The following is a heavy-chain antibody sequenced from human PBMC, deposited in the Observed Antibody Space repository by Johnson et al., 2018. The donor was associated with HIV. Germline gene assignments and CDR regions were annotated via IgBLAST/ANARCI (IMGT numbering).Heavy chain of an antibody. Sequence: VQLVESGGGLLQPGGSLRLSCEASGFTVSSNYMSWVRQAPGQGLAWVSVIYSGGSTYYADSVKGRFTISRDNSKNTLYLQMNSLRAEDTAVYYCARDGAADNAFDIWGQGTMVTVSS. CDR2: IYSGGST. J-gene: IGHJ3*02. CDR3: ARDGAADNAFDI. V-gene: IGHV3-53*01. CDR1: GFTVSSNY. D-gene: IGHD3-16*01.